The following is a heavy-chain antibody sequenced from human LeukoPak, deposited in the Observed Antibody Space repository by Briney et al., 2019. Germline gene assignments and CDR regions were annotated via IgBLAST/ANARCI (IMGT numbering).Heavy chain of an antibody. CDR1: GFTFSGYS. CDR2: IKQDGSEK. D-gene: IGHD5-18*01. Sequence: GGSLRLSCAASGFTFSGYSMSWVRQAPGKGLEWVANIKQDGSEKYYADSVKGRFTISRDNAKNSLYLQMNSLRAEDTAVYYCAEEGGGYSYGTFDYWGQGTLVTVSS. V-gene: IGHV3-7*03. J-gene: IGHJ4*02. CDR3: AEEGGGYSYGTFDY.